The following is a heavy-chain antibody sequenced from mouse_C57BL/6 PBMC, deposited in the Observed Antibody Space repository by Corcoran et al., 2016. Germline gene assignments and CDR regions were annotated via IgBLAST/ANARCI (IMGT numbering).Heavy chain of an antibody. J-gene: IGHJ4*01. CDR1: GYNFTTYG. CDR2: INTYSGVP. CDR3: ARGYYGSSYYAMDY. V-gene: IGHV9-3*01. Sequence: QIQFVQSGPEQKKTVETVKMSCKASGYNFTTYGMSWVEEAPGKGLKWMGWINTYSGVPTYADDFKGRFAFSWESSASTAYLQINNLKNEDTATYFCARGYYGSSYYAMDYWGQGTSVTVSS. D-gene: IGHD1-1*01.